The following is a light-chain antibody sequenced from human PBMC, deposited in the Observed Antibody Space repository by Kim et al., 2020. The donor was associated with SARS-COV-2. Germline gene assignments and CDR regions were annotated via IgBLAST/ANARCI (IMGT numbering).Light chain of an antibody. CDR3: QQYNNWPLPCT. Sequence: GERATLYCRASQTFGTNLAWYQQKPGQAPRLLIYRTSTRATGVPARFSGSGSGTEFTLTISSLQSDDFATYYCQQYNNWPLPCTFGQGTKLEI. CDR2: RTS. J-gene: IGKJ2*02. CDR1: QTFGTN. V-gene: IGKV3-15*01.